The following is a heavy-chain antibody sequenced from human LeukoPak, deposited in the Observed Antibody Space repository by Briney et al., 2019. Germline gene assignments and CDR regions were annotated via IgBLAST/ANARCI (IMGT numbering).Heavy chain of an antibody. J-gene: IGHJ4*02. Sequence: GASAKVSCKASGYTFTSYAMNWVRQAPGQGLEWMGWINTNTGNPTYAQGFTGRFVFSLDTSVSTAYLQISSLKAEDTAVYYCARVPYGSGSYFEAGQGDYWAREPWSPSPQ. D-gene: IGHD3-10*01. CDR1: GYTFTSYA. CDR2: INTNTGNP. V-gene: IGHV7-4-1*02. CDR3: ARVPYGSGSYFEAGQGDY.